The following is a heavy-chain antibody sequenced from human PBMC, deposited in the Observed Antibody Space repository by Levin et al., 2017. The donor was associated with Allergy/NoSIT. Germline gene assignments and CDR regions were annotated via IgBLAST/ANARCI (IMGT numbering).Heavy chain of an antibody. CDR1: GGSFSGYY. V-gene: IGHV4-34*01. CDR2: INHSGST. CDR3: AGTYDILTGLTFDY. D-gene: IGHD3-9*01. J-gene: IGHJ4*02. Sequence: SETLSLTCAVYGGSFSGYYWSWIRQPPGKGLEWIGEINHSGSTNYNPSLKSRVTISVDTSKNQFSLKLSSVTAADTAVYYCAGTYDILTGLTFDYWGQGTLVTVSS.